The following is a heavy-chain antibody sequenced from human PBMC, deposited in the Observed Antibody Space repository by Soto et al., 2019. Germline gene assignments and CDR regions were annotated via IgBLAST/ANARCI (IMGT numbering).Heavy chain of an antibody. CDR1: GFTFSSYS. CDR3: ARDLGYYDILNGYFEY. V-gene: IGHV3-48*02. J-gene: IGHJ4*02. CDR2: ISSSSSTI. Sequence: GWSLRLSCAASGFTFSSYSMNLVRQAPGKGLEWVSYISSSSSTIYYADSVKGRFTISRDNAKNSLYLQMNSLRDEDTAVYYCARDLGYYDILNGYFEYWGQGTLVTVS. D-gene: IGHD3-9*01.